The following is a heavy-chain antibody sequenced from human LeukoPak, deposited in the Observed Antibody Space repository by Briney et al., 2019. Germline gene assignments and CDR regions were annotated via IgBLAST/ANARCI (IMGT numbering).Heavy chain of an antibody. CDR2: IIPIFGTA. V-gene: IGHV1-69*13. Sequence: SVKVSCKASGYTFTSYGISWVRQAPGQGLEWMGGIIPIFGTANYAQKFQGRVTITADESTSTVYMELSSLRSEDTAVYYCARVSTPGSQLLPWTYYYYGMDVWGKGTTVTVSS. CDR3: ARVSTPGSQLLPWTYYYYGMDV. J-gene: IGHJ6*04. CDR1: GYTFTSYG. D-gene: IGHD2-2*01.